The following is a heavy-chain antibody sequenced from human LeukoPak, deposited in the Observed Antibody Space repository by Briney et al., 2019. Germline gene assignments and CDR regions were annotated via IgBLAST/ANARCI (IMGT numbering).Heavy chain of an antibody. Sequence: PGGSLRLSCAASGFTFSSYGMHWVRQAPGKGLEWVSGISVGGNTYYADSVKGRFTISRDNSNNMVYLQMNSLGAEDTAVYYCAKYGGQFDYWGHGTLVTVSS. J-gene: IGHJ4*01. CDR2: ISVGGNT. CDR1: GFTFSSYG. D-gene: IGHD3-16*01. CDR3: AKYGGQFDY. V-gene: IGHV3-23*01.